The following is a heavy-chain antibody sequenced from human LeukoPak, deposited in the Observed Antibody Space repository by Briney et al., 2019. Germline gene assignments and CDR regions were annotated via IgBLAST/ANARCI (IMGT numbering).Heavy chain of an antibody. V-gene: IGHV3-48*03. D-gene: IGHD1-26*01. CDR1: GFTFSSYE. CDR3: ARETPPVGGSPDDYDY. Sequence: GGSLRLSCAASGFTFSSYEMNWVRQAPGKGLEWVSYISSSGSTIYYADSVKGRFTISRDNAKNSLYLQMNSLRAEDTAVYYCARETPPVGGSPDDYDYWGQGTLVTVSS. J-gene: IGHJ4*02. CDR2: ISSSGSTI.